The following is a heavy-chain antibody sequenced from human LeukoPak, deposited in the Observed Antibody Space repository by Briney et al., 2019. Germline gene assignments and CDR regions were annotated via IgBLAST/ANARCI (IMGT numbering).Heavy chain of an antibody. V-gene: IGHV4-39*01. D-gene: IGHD3-22*01. CDR3: ARTYHYDSSGYFLPPYFDY. J-gene: IGHJ4*02. CDR1: GGSISSSNYY. Sequence: SETLCLTCTVSGGSISSSNYYWGWIRQPPGKGLEWIGSIYYRGSTYYNPSLKSRVTVSVDTSENQFSLKVTSVTAADTAVYYCARTYHYDSSGYFLPPYFDYWGQGTLVTVSS. CDR2: IYYRGST.